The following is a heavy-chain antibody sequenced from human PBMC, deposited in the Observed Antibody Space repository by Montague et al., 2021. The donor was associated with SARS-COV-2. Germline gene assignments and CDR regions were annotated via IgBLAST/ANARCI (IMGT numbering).Heavy chain of an antibody. V-gene: IGHV2-5*02. CDR3: AHRRPLWGYFDY. J-gene: IGHJ4*02. Sequence: PALVKPTQTLTLTCTFSGFSLSTSGVGVGWIRQPPGKALEWLALXYWDDDNRYSPSLKSRLTITKDTSKNQVVLTMTNMDPVDTATYYCAHRRPLWGYFDYWGQGTLVTVSS. CDR2: XYWDDDN. D-gene: IGHD7-27*01. CDR1: GFSLSTSGVG.